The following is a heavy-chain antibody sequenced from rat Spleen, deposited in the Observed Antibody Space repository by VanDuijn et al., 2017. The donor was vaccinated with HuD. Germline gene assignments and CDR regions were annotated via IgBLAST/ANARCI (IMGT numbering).Heavy chain of an antibody. Sequence: EVQLVESGGGLVQPGRSLKLSCVGSGFTFNHYWMTWIRQAPGKGLEWVATVTQTGGTTYYPDSVQGRFTISRDNARSTLYLQMDSLRSEDTATYYCTTERYPPFAYWGQGTLVTVSS. CDR1: GFTFNHYW. J-gene: IGHJ3*01. D-gene: IGHD1-5*01. V-gene: IGHV5-31*01. CDR3: TTERYPPFAY. CDR2: VTQTGGTT.